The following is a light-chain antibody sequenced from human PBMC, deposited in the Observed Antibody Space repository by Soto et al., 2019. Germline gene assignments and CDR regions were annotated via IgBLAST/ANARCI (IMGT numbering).Light chain of an antibody. Sequence: EIVLTQSPATLSLSPGNRATLSCRASQSVSSSLAWYQHQPGQAPRLLIYDASNRATGIPARFSGSGPGTDFTLTIRGLEPEDFAVYYCQQRTNRPPITFGQGTQLEIK. CDR3: QQRTNRPPIT. J-gene: IGKJ5*01. CDR1: QSVSSS. CDR2: DAS. V-gene: IGKV3-11*01.